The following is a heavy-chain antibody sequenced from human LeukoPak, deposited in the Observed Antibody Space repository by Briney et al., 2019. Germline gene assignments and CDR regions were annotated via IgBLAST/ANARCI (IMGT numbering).Heavy chain of an antibody. V-gene: IGHV3-48*03. CDR2: INIGGNTI. CDR1: VFTFTSYS. Sequence: PGGSLRLSCAASVFTFTSYSMNWVRQAPGKGLEWLSYINIGGNTIFSADSVRGRFTISRDNGKNFLFLQMNNLRAEDTAVYYCARGLTDSHFYGLDVWGQGTTVTVSS. D-gene: IGHD2-21*02. CDR3: ARGLTDSHFYGLDV. J-gene: IGHJ6*02.